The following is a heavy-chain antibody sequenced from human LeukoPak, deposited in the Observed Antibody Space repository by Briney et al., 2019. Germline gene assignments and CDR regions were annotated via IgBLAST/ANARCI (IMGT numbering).Heavy chain of an antibody. CDR2: IYYSGST. D-gene: IGHD2-2*01. V-gene: IGHV4-39*01. CDR1: GGSISSSSYY. Sequence: KPSETLSLTCTVSGGSISSSSYYWGWIRQPPGKGLEWIGSIYYSGSTYYNPSLKSQVTISVDTSKDQFSLKLSSVTAADTAVYYCARLYCSSTSCQFDYWGQGTLVTVSS. CDR3: ARLYCSSTSCQFDY. J-gene: IGHJ4*02.